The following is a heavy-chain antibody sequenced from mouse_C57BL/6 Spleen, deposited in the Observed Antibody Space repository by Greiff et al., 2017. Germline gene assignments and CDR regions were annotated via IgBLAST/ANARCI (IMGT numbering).Heavy chain of an antibody. Sequence: VQLQESGAELVRPGTSVKVSCKASGYAFTNYLIEWVKQRPGQGLEWIGVINPGSGGTNYNEKFKGKATLTADKSSSTAYMQLSSLTSEDSAVYFCARGSLDYWGQGTTLTVSS. CDR3: ARGSLDY. V-gene: IGHV1-54*01. J-gene: IGHJ2*01. CDR1: GYAFTNYL. CDR2: INPGSGGT.